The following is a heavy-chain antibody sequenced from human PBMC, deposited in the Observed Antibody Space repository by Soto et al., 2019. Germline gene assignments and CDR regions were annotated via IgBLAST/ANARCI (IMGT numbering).Heavy chain of an antibody. CDR1: GYTFTSYA. CDR2: INAGNGNT. V-gene: IGHV1-3*01. D-gene: IGHD2-15*01. Sequence: ASVKVSCKASGYTFTSYAMHWVRQAPGQRLEWMGWINAGNGNTKYSQKFQGRVTITRDTSASTAYMELSSLRSEDTAVYYCARGDCSGGSCYQDYFDYWGQGTLVTVSS. CDR3: ARGDCSGGSCYQDYFDY. J-gene: IGHJ4*02.